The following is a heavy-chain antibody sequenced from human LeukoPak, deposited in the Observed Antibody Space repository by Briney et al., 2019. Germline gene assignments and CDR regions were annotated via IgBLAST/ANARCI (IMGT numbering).Heavy chain of an antibody. CDR3: ARSNPDGGYSYGTYYAWFDP. CDR2: IIPIFGTA. D-gene: IGHD5-18*01. CDR1: GGTFSSYA. J-gene: IGHJ5*02. V-gene: IGHV1-69*01. Sequence: SVKVSCKASGGTFSSYAISWVRQAPGQGLEWMGGIIPIFGTANYAQKFQGRATITADESTSTAYMELSSLRSEDTAVYYCARSNPDGGYSYGTYYAWFDPWGQGTLVTVSS.